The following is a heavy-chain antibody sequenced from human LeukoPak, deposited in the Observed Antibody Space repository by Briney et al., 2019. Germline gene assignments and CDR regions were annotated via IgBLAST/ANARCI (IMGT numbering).Heavy chain of an antibody. CDR2: ISGSGGST. J-gene: IGHJ3*02. D-gene: IGHD6-19*01. CDR3: AKDAYHSSGWYWAFDI. Sequence: SGGSLRLSCAASGFTFSSYAMSWVRQAPGKGLEWVSAISGSGGSTYYADSVKGRFTISRDNSKNTLYLQMNSLRAEDTAVYYCAKDAYHSSGWYWAFDIWDQGTMVTVSS. V-gene: IGHV3-23*01. CDR1: GFTFSSYA.